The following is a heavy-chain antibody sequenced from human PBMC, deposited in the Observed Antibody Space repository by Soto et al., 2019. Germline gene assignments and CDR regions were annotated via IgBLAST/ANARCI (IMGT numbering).Heavy chain of an antibody. J-gene: IGHJ3*02. CDR3: ARDRVAGIWGDAFDI. Sequence: EASVKVSCKPSGYTFTNHGINWVRQAPGQGLEWMGWIHPYNANTNYAQKLQGRVTMTTDTSTSTAYMDLRSLTSDDTAVYYCARDRVAGIWGDAFDIWGQGTMVTVSS. V-gene: IGHV1-18*04. CDR2: IHPYNANT. CDR1: GYTFTNHG. D-gene: IGHD3-16*01.